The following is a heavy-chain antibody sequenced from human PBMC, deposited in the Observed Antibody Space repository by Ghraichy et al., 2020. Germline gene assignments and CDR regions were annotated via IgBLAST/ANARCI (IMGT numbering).Heavy chain of an antibody. CDR3: ARSSTVRVPHWYFDL. CDR2: IYYSGST. V-gene: IGHV4-59*01. Sequence: SETLSLTCTVSGGSISSYYWSWIRQPPGKGLEWIGYIYYSGSTNYNPSLKSRVTISVDTSKNQFSLKLSSVTAADTAVYYCARSSTVRVPHWYFDLWGRGTLVTVSS. J-gene: IGHJ2*01. CDR1: GGSISSYY. D-gene: IGHD4-17*01.